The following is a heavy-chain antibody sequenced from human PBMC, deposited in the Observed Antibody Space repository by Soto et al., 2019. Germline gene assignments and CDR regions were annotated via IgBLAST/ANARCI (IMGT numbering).Heavy chain of an antibody. CDR2: INHSGST. V-gene: IGHV4-34*09. D-gene: IGHD5-18*01. Sequence: SETLSLTCAFYGWNFNAYSWSWIRQPPGKGLEWIGDINHSGSTNYNPSLKSRVTISVDTSKNQFSLKLSSVTAADTAVYYCARVSEELWYYFDYWGQGTLVTVSS. CDR3: ARVSEELWYYFDY. CDR1: GWNFNAYS. J-gene: IGHJ4*02.